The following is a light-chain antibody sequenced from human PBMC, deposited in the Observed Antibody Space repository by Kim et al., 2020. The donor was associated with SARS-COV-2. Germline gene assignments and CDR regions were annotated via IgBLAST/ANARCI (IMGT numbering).Light chain of an antibody. Sequence: QSVPISCSASSSNIGSYCLYLYHQLPGTAPHLLIYRNNHRPSGVPDRFSGSKSGTSASLAISGLRSEDEADYYCAAWDDSLSGSWVFGGGTQLTVL. J-gene: IGLJ3*02. CDR3: AAWDDSLSGSWV. V-gene: IGLV1-47*01. CDR2: RNN. CDR1: SSNIGSYC.